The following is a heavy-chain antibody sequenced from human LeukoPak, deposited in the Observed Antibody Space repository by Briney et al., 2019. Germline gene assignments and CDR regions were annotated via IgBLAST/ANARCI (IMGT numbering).Heavy chain of an antibody. Sequence: PGGSLRLSCAASGFTFSNYAMNWVRQAPGRGLEWVSAISGSGSSTYYADSVKGRFTISRDNSKNTLYLQMNSLRAEDTAAYYCAKDLLKRGYFDYWGQGTLVTVSS. CDR3: AKDLLKRGYFDY. D-gene: IGHD5-24*01. J-gene: IGHJ4*02. CDR1: GFTFSNYA. V-gene: IGHV3-23*01. CDR2: ISGSGSST.